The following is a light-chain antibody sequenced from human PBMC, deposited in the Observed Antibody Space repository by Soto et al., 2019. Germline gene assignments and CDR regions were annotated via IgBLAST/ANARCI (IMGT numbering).Light chain of an antibody. CDR3: QKYTSTPYI. V-gene: IGKV1-27*01. J-gene: IGKJ2*01. CDR2: SAS. Sequence: DIQMTQSPSSLSASVGDRVTISCRASQGISNYLAWYQQKPGKVPKLLIYSASNLQAGVPPRFSGSGSGTDFTLTISSLQPEDVASYYCQKYTSTPYIFGQGTRVEI. CDR1: QGISNY.